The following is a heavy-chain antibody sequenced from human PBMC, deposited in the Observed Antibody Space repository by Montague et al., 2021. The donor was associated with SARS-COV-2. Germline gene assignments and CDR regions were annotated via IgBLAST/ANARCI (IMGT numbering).Heavy chain of an antibody. CDR1: GYSISSGYC. D-gene: IGHD3-3*01. Sequence: SETLSLTCTVSGYSISSGYCWGWIRQPPGKGLEWIGSIYHSGSTYYNPSLKSRVTISADTSKNQFSLKLSSVTAADTAVYYCARDVRYYDFWSGRAQTSPDYWGQGTLVTVSS. CDR2: IYHSGST. J-gene: IGHJ4*02. CDR3: ARDVRYYDFWSGRAQTSPDY. V-gene: IGHV4-38-2*02.